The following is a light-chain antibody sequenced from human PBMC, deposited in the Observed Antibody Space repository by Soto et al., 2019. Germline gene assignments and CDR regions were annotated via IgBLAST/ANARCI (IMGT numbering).Light chain of an antibody. Sequence: EIVLTQSPGTLSLSPGESTTLSCRASQSVGRNFLAWYQQKPGRAPRLLIHGASYRATGVPDRFSGSGSETDFTLTISRLEPEDCAVYYCHQYAASPLTFGGGTKVEIK. J-gene: IGKJ4*01. V-gene: IGKV3-20*01. CDR2: GAS. CDR1: QSVGRNF. CDR3: HQYAASPLT.